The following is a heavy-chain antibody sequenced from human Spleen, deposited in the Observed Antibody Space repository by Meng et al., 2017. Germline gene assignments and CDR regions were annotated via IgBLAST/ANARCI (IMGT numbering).Heavy chain of an antibody. CDR2: LGAHDGDT. Sequence: GQPVQSGPEVKKPGAAVKVCCKASDYTFTGYGVSWVRQAPGQGLEWMAWLGAHDGDTSHAPKFQGRVTVSADRPTATAYMELRSLRSDDTAVYYCARGTPGRSYSDYWGQGTLVTVSS. D-gene: IGHD3-10*01. CDR1: DYTFTGYG. J-gene: IGHJ4*02. CDR3: ARGTPGRSYSDY. V-gene: IGHV1-18*01.